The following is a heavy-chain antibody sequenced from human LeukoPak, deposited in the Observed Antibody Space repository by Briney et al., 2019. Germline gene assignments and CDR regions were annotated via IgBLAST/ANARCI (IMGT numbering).Heavy chain of an antibody. J-gene: IGHJ4*02. CDR1: GYTFTGHY. V-gene: IGHV1-2*02. D-gene: IGHD3-9*01. CDR3: AREDAPRTGYYKNSHFDY. CDR2: INPNSGGT. Sequence: ASVKVSCKASGYTFTGHYMHWVRQAPGQGLEWMGWINPNSGGTNYAQKFQGRVTMTRDTSISTAYMELSRLRSDDTAVYYCAREDAPRTGYYKNSHFDYWGQGTLVTVSS.